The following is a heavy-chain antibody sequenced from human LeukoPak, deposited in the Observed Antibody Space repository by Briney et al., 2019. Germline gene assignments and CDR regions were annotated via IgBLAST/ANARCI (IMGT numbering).Heavy chain of an antibody. CDR1: GFTFSNYG. CDR2: IWYDGSHK. D-gene: IGHD2-2*01. Sequence: GGSLRLSCVASGFTFSNYGMHWVRQAPGKGLEWVAIIWYDGSHKYYADSVKGRFTISRDNSKNTLSLQMNSLRAEDTAVYYCARDPGDCSSTSCLYYYYGMDVWGRGTTVTVSS. CDR3: ARDPGDCSSTSCLYYYYGMDV. V-gene: IGHV3-33*01. J-gene: IGHJ6*02.